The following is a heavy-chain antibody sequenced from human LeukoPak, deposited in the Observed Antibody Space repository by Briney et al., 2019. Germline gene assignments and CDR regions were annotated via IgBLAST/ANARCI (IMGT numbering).Heavy chain of an antibody. V-gene: IGHV3-7*01. CDR3: ARDQTKWEPLRRRDYYYMDV. D-gene: IGHD1-26*01. J-gene: IGHJ6*03. Sequence: GGSLRLSCAASGFTFSNYLMTWVRQAPGKGLEWVADIKADGSEKYYVDSVKGRFTILRDNAKNSLYLQMNSLRAEDTAVYYCARDQTKWEPLRRRDYYYMDVWGKGTTVTVSS. CDR1: GFTFSNYL. CDR2: IKADGSEK.